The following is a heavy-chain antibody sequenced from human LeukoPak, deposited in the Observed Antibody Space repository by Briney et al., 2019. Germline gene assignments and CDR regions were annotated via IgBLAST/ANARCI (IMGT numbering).Heavy chain of an antibody. CDR1: GFTFSSYA. J-gene: IGHJ4*02. V-gene: IGHV3-23*01. Sequence: GGSLRLSCAASGFTFSSYAMSWVRQAPGKGLEWVSAISGSGGSTYYADSVKGRFTISRDNSKNTLYLQMNSPRAEDTAVYYCAMSWLLGTYFDYWGQGTLVTVSS. CDR2: ISGSGGST. D-gene: IGHD5-24*01. CDR3: AMSWLLGTYFDY.